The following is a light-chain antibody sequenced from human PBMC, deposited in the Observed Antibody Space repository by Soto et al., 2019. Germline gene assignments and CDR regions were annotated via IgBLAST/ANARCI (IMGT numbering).Light chain of an antibody. V-gene: IGKV1D-12*01. Sequence: DIQMTQSTSSVSASVGDRVTITCRAIQGISSGLALHQQIPGKAPNLLMYDASSLQGGFTSRLSCSGSGTDFTVTISILQPADFVNYNCQQADSIHRGSGQGTKMEIK. CDR2: DAS. J-gene: IGKJ2*03. CDR1: QGISSG. CDR3: QQADSIHRG.